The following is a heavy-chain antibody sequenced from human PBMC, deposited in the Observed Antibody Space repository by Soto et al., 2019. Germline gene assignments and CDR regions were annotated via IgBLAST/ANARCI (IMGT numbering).Heavy chain of an antibody. CDR1: GGSISSSKYY. D-gene: IGHD2-2*01. V-gene: IGHV4-39*01. CDR2: INYSGST. CDR3: ARHPGYCTGTSCYDYYTMDV. Sequence: TENAAISCTVSGGSISSSKYYWGWIRQPPEKGLEWIGGINYSGSTYYNPSLKSRVTISVDTSKNQFSLMLSSVTAADTAVYYCARHPGYCTGTSCYDYYTMDVWGQGTTVT. J-gene: IGHJ6*02.